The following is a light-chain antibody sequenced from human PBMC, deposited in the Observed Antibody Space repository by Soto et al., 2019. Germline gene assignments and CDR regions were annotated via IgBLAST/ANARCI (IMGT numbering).Light chain of an antibody. CDR3: SSYTSSSTRV. Sequence: QSALTQPASVSGSPGQSITISCTGTSSDVGGYNYVSWYQQHPGKAPKLMIYEVSNRPSGVSNRFSGSKSGNTASLTISGVQAEDEADYSFSSYTSSSTRVFGGGTKVTVL. CDR2: EVS. V-gene: IGLV2-14*01. J-gene: IGLJ3*02. CDR1: SSDVGGYNY.